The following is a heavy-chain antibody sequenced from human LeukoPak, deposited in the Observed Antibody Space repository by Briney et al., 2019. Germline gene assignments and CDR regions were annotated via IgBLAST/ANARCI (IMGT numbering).Heavy chain of an antibody. V-gene: IGHV3-30*18. CDR3: AKVVGVGIMRDDAFDI. J-gene: IGHJ3*02. CDR2: ISYDGSNK. Sequence: GGSLRLSCAASGFTVSSNYMSWVRQAPGKGLEWVAVISYDGSNKYYADSVKGRFTISRDNSKNTLYLQMNSLRAEDTAVYYCAKVVGVGIMRDDAFDIWGQGTMVTVSS. D-gene: IGHD1-26*01. CDR1: GFTVSSNY.